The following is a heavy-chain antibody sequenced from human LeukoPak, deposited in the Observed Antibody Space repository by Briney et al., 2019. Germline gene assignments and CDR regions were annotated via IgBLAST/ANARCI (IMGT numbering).Heavy chain of an antibody. J-gene: IGHJ5*02. Sequence: ASVKVSCKASGYTFTSYYMHWVRQAPGQGLEWMGIINPSGGSTSYAQKLQGRVTMTTDTSTSTAYMELRSLRSDDTAVYYCARDQQQHLMFDPWGQGTLVTVSS. V-gene: IGHV1-46*01. D-gene: IGHD6-13*01. CDR1: GYTFTSYY. CDR2: INPSGGST. CDR3: ARDQQQHLMFDP.